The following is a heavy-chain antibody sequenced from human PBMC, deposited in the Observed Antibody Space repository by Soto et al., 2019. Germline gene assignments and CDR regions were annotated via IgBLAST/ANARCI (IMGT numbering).Heavy chain of an antibody. J-gene: IGHJ6*02. D-gene: IGHD2-15*01. CDR2: ISYDGSNK. V-gene: IGHV3-30-3*01. Sequence: HPVGSLRLSCAASGFTFSSYAMHWVRQAPGKGLEWVAVISYDGSNKYYADSVKGRFTISRDNSKNTLYLQMNSLRAEDTAVYYCARDVGGRVYYGIDVWGQGTTVTVSS. CDR1: GFTFSSYA. CDR3: ARDVGGRVYYGIDV.